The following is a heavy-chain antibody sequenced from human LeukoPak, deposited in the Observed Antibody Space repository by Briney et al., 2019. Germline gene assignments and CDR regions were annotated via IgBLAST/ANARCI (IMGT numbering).Heavy chain of an antibody. J-gene: IGHJ4*02. CDR3: AREYTVHYDFWSGYSY. CDR2: ISAYNGNT. Sequence: ASVKVSCKASGYTFTSYGISWVRQAPGQGLEWMGWISAYNGNTNYAQKLQGRVTMTTDTSTSTAYMELNSLRAEDTAVYYCAREYTVHYDFWSGYSYWGQGTLVTVSS. D-gene: IGHD3-3*01. CDR1: GYTFTSYG. V-gene: IGHV1-18*01.